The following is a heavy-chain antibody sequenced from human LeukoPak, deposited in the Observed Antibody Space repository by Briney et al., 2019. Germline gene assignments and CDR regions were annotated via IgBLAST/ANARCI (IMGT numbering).Heavy chain of an antibody. D-gene: IGHD3-3*01. V-gene: IGHV1-69*13. CDR2: IIPIFGTA. CDR3: ARVAVFGWFFDY. CDR1: GYTFTGYY. Sequence: ASVKVSCKASGYTFTGYYMHWVRQAPGQGLEWMGGIIPIFGTANYAQKFQGRVTITADESTSTAYMELSSLRSEDTAVYYCARVAVFGWFFDYWGQGTLVTVSS. J-gene: IGHJ4*02.